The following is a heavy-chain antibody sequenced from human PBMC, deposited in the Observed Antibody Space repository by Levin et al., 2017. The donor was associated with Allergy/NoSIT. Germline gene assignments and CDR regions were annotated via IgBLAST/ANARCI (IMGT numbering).Heavy chain of an antibody. D-gene: IGHD4-11*01. CDR3: ARGPRDYGNL. Sequence: GGSLRLSCKASGYSSTGYFLPGWHRAPGQGLEGMAWTTPKMVPTTYPQNFQGRATMTIDTSISTAYMDLSRLTYDDTAVYYCARGPRDYGNLWGQGTLVTVSS. V-gene: IGHV1-2*02. CDR1: GYSSTGYF. J-gene: IGHJ4*02. CDR2: TTPKMVPT.